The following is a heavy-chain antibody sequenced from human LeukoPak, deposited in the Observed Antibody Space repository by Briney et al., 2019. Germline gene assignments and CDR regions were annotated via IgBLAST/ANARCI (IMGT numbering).Heavy chain of an antibody. D-gene: IGHD3-9*01. CDR2: IYHSGST. V-gene: IGHV4-4*02. CDR1: GGSISSSNW. Sequence: PSGTLSLTCAVSGGSISSSNWWSWVRQPPGKGLEWIGEIYHSGSTNYNPSLKSRVTISVDKSKNQFSLKLSSVTAADTAVYYCARELRGDILSKYYFDYWGQGTLVTVSS. J-gene: IGHJ4*02. CDR3: ARELRGDILSKYYFDY.